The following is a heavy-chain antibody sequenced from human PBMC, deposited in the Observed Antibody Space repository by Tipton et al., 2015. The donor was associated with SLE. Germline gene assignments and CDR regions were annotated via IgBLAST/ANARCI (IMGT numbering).Heavy chain of an antibody. CDR2: IYTSGST. CDR3: AVERGYSYGPFDY. Sequence: TLSLTCTVSGGSFTSGTYYWSWIRQPAGKGLEWIGRIYTSGSTNYNPSLKSRVTISVDTSKNQFSLKLSSVTAADTAVYDCAVERGYSYGPFDYWGQGTLVAVSS. J-gene: IGHJ4*02. V-gene: IGHV4-61*02. D-gene: IGHD5-18*01. CDR1: GGSFTSGTYY.